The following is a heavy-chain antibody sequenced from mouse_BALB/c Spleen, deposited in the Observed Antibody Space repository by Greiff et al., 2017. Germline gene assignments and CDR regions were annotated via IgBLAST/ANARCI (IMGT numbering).Heavy chain of an antibody. V-gene: IGHV1-20*02. J-gene: IGHJ1*01. CDR3: ARGTTVVASFDV. CDR2: INPYNGDT. D-gene: IGHD1-1*01. Sequence: EVQLQQSGPELVKPGASVKISCKASGYSFTGYFMNWVMQSHGKSLEWIGRINPYNGDTFYNQKFKGKATLTVDKSSSTAHMELRSLASEDSAVYYCARGTTVVASFDVWGAGTTVTVSS. CDR1: GYSFTGYF.